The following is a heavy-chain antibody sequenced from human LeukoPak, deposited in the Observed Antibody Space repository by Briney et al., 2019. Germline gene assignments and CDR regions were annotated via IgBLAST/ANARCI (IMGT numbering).Heavy chain of an antibody. CDR3: AKRYTSDWYLFDY. V-gene: IGHV3-23*01. D-gene: IGHD6-19*01. J-gene: IGHJ4*02. CDR2: SGTGGTT. Sequence: GGSLRLSCAASGFTFSSYSMSWVRQAPGKGLEWLSASGTGGTTYYADSVKGRFTVSRDNSKNTLYLQMNSLRAEDTAVYFCAKRYTSDWYLFDYWGQGTLVTVSS. CDR1: GFTFSSYS.